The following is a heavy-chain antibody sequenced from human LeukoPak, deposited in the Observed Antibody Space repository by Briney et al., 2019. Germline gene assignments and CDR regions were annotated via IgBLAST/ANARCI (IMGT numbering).Heavy chain of an antibody. CDR2: IIPIFGTA. V-gene: IGHV1-69*13. J-gene: IGHJ4*02. CDR3: ARGTVDTAMVTDFDC. D-gene: IGHD5-18*01. CDR1: GGTFSSYA. Sequence: SVKVSCKASGGTFSSYAISWVRQAPGQGLEWMGGIIPIFGTANYAQKFQGRVTITADESTSTAYMELSSLRSEDTAVYYCARGTVDTAMVTDFDCWGQGTLVTVSS.